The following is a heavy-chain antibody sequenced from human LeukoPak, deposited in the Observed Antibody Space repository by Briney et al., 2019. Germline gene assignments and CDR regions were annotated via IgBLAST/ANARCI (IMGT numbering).Heavy chain of an antibody. CDR1: GFTFSSYS. CDR3: AREVRGYCSGGSCYQNYFDY. J-gene: IGHJ4*02. V-gene: IGHV3-21*01. D-gene: IGHD2-15*01. CDR2: ISSSSSYI. Sequence: GGSLRLSCAASGFTFSSYSMNWVRQAPGKGLEWVSSISSSSSYIYYADSVKGRFTISRDNAKNSLYLQMNSLRAEDTAVYYCAREVRGYCSGGSCYQNYFDYWGQGTLVTVSS.